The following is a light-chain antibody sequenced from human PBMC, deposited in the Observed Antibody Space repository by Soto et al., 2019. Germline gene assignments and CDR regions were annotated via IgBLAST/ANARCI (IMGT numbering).Light chain of an antibody. Sequence: IQLTQSPSSLSASVGDRVTITCRASQAISSHLAWYQQKPGKAPKLLIYAASTLQSGVPSRFSGSGSGTDFTLTISCLQSEDFATYYCQHYNSYSEAFGQGTKVDIK. CDR2: AAS. J-gene: IGKJ1*01. CDR3: QHYNSYSEA. CDR1: QAISSH. V-gene: IGKV1-9*01.